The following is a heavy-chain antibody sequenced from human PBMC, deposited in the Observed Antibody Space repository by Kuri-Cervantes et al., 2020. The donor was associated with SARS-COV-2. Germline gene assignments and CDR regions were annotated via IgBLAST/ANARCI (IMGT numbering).Heavy chain of an antibody. D-gene: IGHD6-19*01. J-gene: IGHJ6*02. V-gene: IGHV4-59*01. CDR2: IYYSGST. CDR1: GDSISSTY. Sequence: SETLSLTCDVSGDSISSTYWSWIRQPPWKGLEWIGYIYYSGSTNYNPSLKSRVTISVDTSKNQFSLKLSSVTAADTAVYYCAGSSGWYTYYYYGMDVWGQGTTVTVSS. CDR3: AGSSGWYTYYYYGMDV.